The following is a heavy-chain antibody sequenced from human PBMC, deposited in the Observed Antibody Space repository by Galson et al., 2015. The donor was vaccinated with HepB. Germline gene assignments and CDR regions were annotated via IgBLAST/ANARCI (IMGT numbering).Heavy chain of an antibody. CDR3: ARAILSLRIAVAGPVYGMDV. J-gene: IGHJ6*02. D-gene: IGHD6-19*01. V-gene: IGHV3-66*01. CDR1: GFTVSSNY. Sequence: SLRLSCAASGFTVSSNYMRWVRQAPGKGLEWASVIYSGGSTYYADSVKGRFTISRDNSKNTLYLQMNSLRAEDTAVYYCARAILSLRIAVAGPVYGMDVWGQGTTVTVSS. CDR2: IYSGGST.